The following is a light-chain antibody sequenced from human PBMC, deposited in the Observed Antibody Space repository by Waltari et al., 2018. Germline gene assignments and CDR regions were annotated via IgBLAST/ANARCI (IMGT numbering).Light chain of an antibody. Sequence: EIVMTQSPATLSVSPGERATLSCRASQSVGSNVAWYQQKPGPAPRPLMYGVSTRVTGIPARFSGSGSGTEFTLTISSLQSEDFAVYYCQHYNNWPPMLTFGGGTKVEIK. J-gene: IGKJ4*01. CDR3: QHYNNWPPMLT. V-gene: IGKV3-15*01. CDR1: QSVGSN. CDR2: GVS.